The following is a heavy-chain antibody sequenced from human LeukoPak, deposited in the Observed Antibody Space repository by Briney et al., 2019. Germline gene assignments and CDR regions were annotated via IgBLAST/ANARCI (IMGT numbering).Heavy chain of an antibody. D-gene: IGHD1-26*01. V-gene: IGHV4-59*01. CDR3: ARNSGSYQDAFDI. Sequence: SETLSLTCTVSGGSISSYYWSWIRQPPGKGLEWIGYIHYSGSTNNNPSLKSRVTISVDTSKNQFSLKLSSVTAADTAVYYCARNSGSYQDAFDIWGQGTMVTVSS. J-gene: IGHJ3*02. CDR2: IHYSGST. CDR1: GGSISSYY.